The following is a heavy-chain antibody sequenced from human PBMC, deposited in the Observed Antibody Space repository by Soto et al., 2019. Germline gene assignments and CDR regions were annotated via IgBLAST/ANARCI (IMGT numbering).Heavy chain of an antibody. CDR3: ARVILATVTTTDWYFDL. Sequence: QVQLVQSGAEVKKPGASVKVSCKASGYTFTSYGISWVRQAPGQGLEWMGWISAYNGNTNYAQKLQGRVTMTTDTSTSTAYMELRSLRSGDTAVYYCARVILATVTTTDWYFDLWGRGSLVTVSS. CDR1: GYTFTSYG. D-gene: IGHD4-17*01. CDR2: ISAYNGNT. V-gene: IGHV1-18*01. J-gene: IGHJ2*01.